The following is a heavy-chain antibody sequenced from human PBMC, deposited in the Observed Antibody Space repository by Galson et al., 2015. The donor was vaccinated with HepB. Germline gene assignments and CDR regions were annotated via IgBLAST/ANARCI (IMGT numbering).Heavy chain of an antibody. CDR2: INPNSGGT. J-gene: IGHJ6*02. CDR1: GYTFTGYY. CDR3: ARETSGVRGVFYYYYGMDV. Sequence: SVKVSCKASGYTFTGYYMHWVRQAPGQGLEWMGWINPNSGGTNYAQKFQGWVTMTRDTSISTAYMELSRLRSDDTAVYYCARETSGVRGVFYYYYGMDVWGQGTTVTVSS. D-gene: IGHD3-10*01. V-gene: IGHV1-2*04.